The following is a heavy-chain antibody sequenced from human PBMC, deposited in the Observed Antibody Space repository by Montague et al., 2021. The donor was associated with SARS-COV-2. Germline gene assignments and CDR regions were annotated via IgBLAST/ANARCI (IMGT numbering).Heavy chain of an antibody. Sequence: TRSLTCTVSGGSISCGSYYWSWIRQPAGKGLEWIGRIYSSGTTYYSFSLKSRVTISVDTSKNQFSLQLTSVTAADTAVYYCARAQSGSLAHLDNWGQGSLVTVSS. CDR3: ARAQSGSLAHLDN. D-gene: IGHD3-16*01. V-gene: IGHV4-61*02. CDR2: IYSSGTT. CDR1: GGSISCGSYY. J-gene: IGHJ4*02.